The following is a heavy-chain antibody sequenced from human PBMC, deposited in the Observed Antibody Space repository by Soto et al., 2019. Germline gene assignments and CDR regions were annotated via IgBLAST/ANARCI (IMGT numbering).Heavy chain of an antibody. CDR1: GGSFSGYY. V-gene: IGHV4-34*01. CDR2: INHSGST. CDR3: ARGRGSS. Sequence: KPSETLSLTCAVYGGSFSGYYWSWIRQPPGKGLEWIGEINHSGSTNYNPSLKSRVTISVDTSKNQFSLKLSSVTAADTAVYYCARGRGSSWGQGTLVTVSS. D-gene: IGHD2-15*01. J-gene: IGHJ4*02.